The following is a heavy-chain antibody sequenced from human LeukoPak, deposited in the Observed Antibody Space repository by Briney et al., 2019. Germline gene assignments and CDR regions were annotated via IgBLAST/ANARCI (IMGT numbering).Heavy chain of an antibody. CDR3: ARADRGGITIFGVVNNLLDY. V-gene: IGHV3-74*01. CDR2: INSDGSST. D-gene: IGHD3-3*01. Sequence: GGSLRLSCAASGFTFSSYWMHWVRQAPGQGLVWVSRINSDGSSTSYADSVKGRFTISRDNAKNTLYLQMNSLRAEDTAVYYCARADRGGITIFGVVNNLLDYWGQGTLVTVSS. J-gene: IGHJ4*02. CDR1: GFTFSSYW.